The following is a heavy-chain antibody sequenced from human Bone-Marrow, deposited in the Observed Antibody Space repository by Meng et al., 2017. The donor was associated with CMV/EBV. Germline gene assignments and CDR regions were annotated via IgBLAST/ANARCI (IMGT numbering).Heavy chain of an antibody. CDR2: IYYSGST. CDR3: ARENVVPAARLPYYYGMDV. CDR1: GGSVSSGSYY. Sequence: GSLRLSCTVSGGSVSSGSYYWSWIRQPPGKGLEWIGYIYYSGSTNYNPSLKSRVTISVDTSKNPFSLKLSSVTAADTAVYYCARENVVPAARLPYYYGMDVWGQGTTVTVSS. D-gene: IGHD2-2*01. V-gene: IGHV4-61*01. J-gene: IGHJ6*02.